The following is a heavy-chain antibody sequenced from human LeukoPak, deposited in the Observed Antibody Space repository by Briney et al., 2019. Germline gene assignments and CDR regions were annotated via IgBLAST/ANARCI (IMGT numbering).Heavy chain of an antibody. CDR3: VRLYLGYCSSTSCYPGGYYGMDV. D-gene: IGHD2-2*01. J-gene: IGHJ6*04. Sequence: ASVKVSCKASGGTFSSYAINWVRQAPGQGLEWMGGIIPIFGTANYAQKFQGRVTITADESTSTAYMELSSLRSEDTAVYYCVRLYLGYCSSTSCYPGGYYGMDVWGKGTTVTVSS. CDR2: IIPIFGTA. CDR1: GGTFSSYA. V-gene: IGHV1-69*01.